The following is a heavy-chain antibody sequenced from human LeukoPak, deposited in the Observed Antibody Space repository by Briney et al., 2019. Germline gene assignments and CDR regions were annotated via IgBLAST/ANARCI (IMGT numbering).Heavy chain of an antibody. V-gene: IGHV1-2*02. CDR2: INPNSGGT. D-gene: IGHD2-15*01. CDR1: GYTFTGYY. J-gene: IGHJ5*02. CDR3: ARGCCSGGSCYEVWFDP. Sequence: GASVKVSCKASGYTFTGYYMHWVRQAPGQGLEWMGWINPNSGGTNYAQKFQGRVTMTRDTSISTAYMELSRLRSDDTAVYYCARGCCSGGSCYEVWFDPWGQGTLVTVSS.